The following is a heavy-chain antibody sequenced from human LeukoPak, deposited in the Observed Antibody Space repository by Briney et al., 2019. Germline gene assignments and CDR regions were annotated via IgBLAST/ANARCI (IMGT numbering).Heavy chain of an antibody. D-gene: IGHD3-22*01. V-gene: IGHV4-4*09. CDR2: IYTSGST. CDR3: ASFDSSGYLGYYYYMDV. CDR1: GSSISSYY. J-gene: IGHJ6*03. Sequence: SETLSLTCTVSGSSISSYYWSWIRQPPGKGLEWIGYIYTSGSTNYNPSLKSRVTISVDTSKNQFSLKLSSVTAADTAVYYCASFDSSGYLGYYYYMDVWGKGTTVTVSS.